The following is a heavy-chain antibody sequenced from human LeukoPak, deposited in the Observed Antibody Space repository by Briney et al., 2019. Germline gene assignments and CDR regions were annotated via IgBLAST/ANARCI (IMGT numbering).Heavy chain of an antibody. D-gene: IGHD3-3*01. Sequence: PGGSLRLSCETSGFTLSSYVMNWVRQAPGKGLEWVPAITGSGDAIYYADSVKGRFTISRDNSNNAVYLQLNSLRAEDTAVYYCAKDHGVASGDYDYWGPGTLVTVSS. J-gene: IGHJ4*01. CDR2: ITGSGDAI. CDR3: AKDHGVASGDYDY. V-gene: IGHV3-23*01. CDR1: GFTLSSYV.